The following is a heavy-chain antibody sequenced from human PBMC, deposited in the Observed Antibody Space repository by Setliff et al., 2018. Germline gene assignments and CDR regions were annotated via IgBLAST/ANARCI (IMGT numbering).Heavy chain of an antibody. CDR3: ARGGIGFSEITIFGVALYWFDP. Sequence: ASVKVSCKASGYTFTRYYMHWVRQAPGQGLEWMGIINPSGGSTSYAQKFQGRVTVTRDTSTSTVYMELSSLRSEDTAVYYCARGGIGFSEITIFGVALYWFDPWGQGTLVTVS. V-gene: IGHV1-46*01. D-gene: IGHD3-3*01. CDR2: INPSGGST. CDR1: GYTFTRYY. J-gene: IGHJ5*02.